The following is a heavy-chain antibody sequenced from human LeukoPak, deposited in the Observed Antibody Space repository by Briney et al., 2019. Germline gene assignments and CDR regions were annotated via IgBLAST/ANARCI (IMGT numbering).Heavy chain of an antibody. D-gene: IGHD6-13*01. CDR1: GFTFSSYA. CDR3: ASQPGWQQLFDP. Sequence: PGGSLRLSCAASGFTFSSYAMHWVRQAPGKGLEWVSSISSSSSYIYYADSVKGRFTISRDNAKNSLYLQMNSLRAEDTAVYYCASQPGWQQLFDPWGQGTLVTVSS. J-gene: IGHJ5*02. V-gene: IGHV3-21*01. CDR2: ISSSSSYI.